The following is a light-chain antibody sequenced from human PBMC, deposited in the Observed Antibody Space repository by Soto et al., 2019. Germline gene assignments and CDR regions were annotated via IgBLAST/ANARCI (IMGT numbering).Light chain of an antibody. CDR1: QPISKN. CDR3: QQTDSTPIT. J-gene: IGKJ5*01. CDR2: ASS. Sequence: DIQMTQSPSSLSASVGDRVTITCRASQPISKNLNWYQQRPGKPPNLLIYASSSLQRGVPPRFSGGGSGIEFTLTITSLQPEDFATYYCQQTDSTPITFGQGTRLEIK. V-gene: IGKV1-39*01.